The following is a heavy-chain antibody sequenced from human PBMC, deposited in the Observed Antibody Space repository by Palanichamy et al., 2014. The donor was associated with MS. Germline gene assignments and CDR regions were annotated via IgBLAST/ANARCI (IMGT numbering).Heavy chain of an antibody. CDR2: ISYDGSNK. V-gene: IGHV3-30*18. Sequence: QVQLVESGGGVVQPGRSLRLSCAASGFTFSSYGMHWVRQAPGKGLEWVAVISYDGSNKYYADSVKGRFTISRDNSKNTLYLQMNSLRAEDTAVYYCAKEADGSWAAFDIWGQGTMVTASS. CDR1: GFTFSSYG. D-gene: IGHD1-26*01. J-gene: IGHJ3*02. CDR3: AKEADGSWAAFDI.